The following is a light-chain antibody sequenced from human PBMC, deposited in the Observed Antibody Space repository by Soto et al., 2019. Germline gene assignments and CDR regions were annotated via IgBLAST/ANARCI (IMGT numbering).Light chain of an antibody. CDR3: QQSYSTPLIT. Sequence: DIQMTQSPSSLSASVGDRVTITCRASQRISSYLNWYQQKPGKAPKLLIYAASSLQSGVPSRFSGSGSGTDFTLTISSLQPEDFATDYCQQSYSTPLITFGPGTKVDIK. CDR2: AAS. V-gene: IGKV1-39*01. CDR1: QRISSY. J-gene: IGKJ3*01.